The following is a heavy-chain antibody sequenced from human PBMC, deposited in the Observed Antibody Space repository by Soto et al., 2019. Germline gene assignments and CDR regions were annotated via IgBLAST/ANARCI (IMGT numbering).Heavy chain of an antibody. CDR1: GYTFTSYG. CDR3: ARDWYSSSWYDYYYGMDV. D-gene: IGHD6-13*01. J-gene: IGHJ6*02. Sequence: ASVKVSCKASGYTFTSYGISWVRQAPGQGLEWMGWISAYNGNTNYAQKLQGRVTMTTDTSTSTAYMELSSLRSEDTAVYYCARDWYSSSWYDYYYGMDVWGQGTTVTVSS. V-gene: IGHV1-18*01. CDR2: ISAYNGNT.